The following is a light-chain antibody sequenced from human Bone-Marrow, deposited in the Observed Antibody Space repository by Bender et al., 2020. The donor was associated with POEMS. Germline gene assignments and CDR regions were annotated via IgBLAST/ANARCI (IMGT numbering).Light chain of an antibody. V-gene: IGLV3-1*01. J-gene: IGLJ2*01. CDR3: QGWDNHSVI. CDR1: DLGDKY. CDR2: QDT. Sequence: SYEVTQPPSVSVSPGQTASITCSGDDLGDKYVAWYQQKPGQSPVLVIYQDTKRPSGIPARFSGSNSGNTSTLTISGTQAMDDAHYYCQGWDNHSVIFVAATKLTVL.